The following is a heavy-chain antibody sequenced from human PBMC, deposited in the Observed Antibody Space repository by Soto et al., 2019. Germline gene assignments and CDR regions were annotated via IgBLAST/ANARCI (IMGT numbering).Heavy chain of an antibody. CDR1: GYRFTSSW. CDR2: IYPGDSDT. V-gene: IGHV5-51*01. D-gene: IGHD1-1*01. Sequence: GESLKISCKASGYRFTSSWIGWVRQMPGKGLEWMGIIYPGDSDTRYRPSFQGQVTISADKSSSTAYLQWNSLQASDTAMYYCARLPGIVAPGTVFLDNWGQGAMVTVSS. CDR3: ARLPGIVAPGTVFLDN. J-gene: IGHJ4*02.